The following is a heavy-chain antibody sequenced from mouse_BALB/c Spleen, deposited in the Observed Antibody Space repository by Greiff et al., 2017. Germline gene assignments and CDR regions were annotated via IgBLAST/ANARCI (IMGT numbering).Heavy chain of an antibody. V-gene: IGHV1S56*01. J-gene: IGHJ3*01. D-gene: IGHD2-3*01. CDR3: ARGFDGYYVAY. Sequence: VQLQQSGPELVKPGASVRISCKASGYTFTSYYIHWVKQRPGQGLEWIGWIYPGNVNTKYNEKFKGKATLTADKSSSTAYMQLSSLTSEDSAVYFCARGFDGYYVAYWGQGTLVTVSA. CDR2: IYPGNVNT. CDR1: GYTFTSYY.